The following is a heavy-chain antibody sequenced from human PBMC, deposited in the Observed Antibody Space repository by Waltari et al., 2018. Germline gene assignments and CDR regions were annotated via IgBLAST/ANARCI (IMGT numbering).Heavy chain of an antibody. J-gene: IGHJ3*01. CDR1: CAPLTCKGLY. V-gene: IGHV4-39*01. Sequence: QLQLQDSGLTPVKPSETLLLICRVSCAPLTCKGLYLAWIRQSPGQGLEWIGTVSYSGTTYSSPSLKSRVSVSRDTSKNQVSLILGSVTAADMAVYYCATYIGASVGTAAFDVWGQGTMVTVSS. CDR2: VSYSGTT. D-gene: IGHD5-12*01. CDR3: ATYIGASVGTAAFDV.